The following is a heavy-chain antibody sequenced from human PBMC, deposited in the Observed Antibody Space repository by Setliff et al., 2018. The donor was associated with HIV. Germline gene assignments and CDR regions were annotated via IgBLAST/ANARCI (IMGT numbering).Heavy chain of an antibody. CDR3: ARGLNYYGSGSYLPLGY. CDR1: GGSFNDYY. J-gene: IGHJ4*02. CDR2: IDHSGST. V-gene: IGHV4-34*01. D-gene: IGHD3-10*01. Sequence: SETLSLTCAVYGGSFNDYYWTWIRQPPGKGLEWIGEIDHSGSTKYHASLKSRVTISIDTSKNKISLKLSSVTAADTAVYYCARGLNYYGSGSYLPLGYWGQGTLVTVSS.